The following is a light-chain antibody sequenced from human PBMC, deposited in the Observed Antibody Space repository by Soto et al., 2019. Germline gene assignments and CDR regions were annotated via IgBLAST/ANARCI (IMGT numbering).Light chain of an antibody. V-gene: IGLV2-8*01. CDR2: EVN. CDR3: SSYAGSSNV. Sequence: QSVLTQPPSASGSPGQSVAISCTGTSSDVGGDNYVSWYQQHPGKAPKLMIYEVNKRPSGVPDRFSGSKSGNTASLTVSGLQAEDEADYYCSSYAGSSNVFGTGTKVTVL. CDR1: SSDVGGDNY. J-gene: IGLJ1*01.